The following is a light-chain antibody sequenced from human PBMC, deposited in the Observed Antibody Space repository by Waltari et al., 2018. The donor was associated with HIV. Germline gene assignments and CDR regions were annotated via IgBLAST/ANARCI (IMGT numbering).Light chain of an antibody. CDR2: EDK. V-gene: IGLV6-57*01. CDR1: SGNIASNY. J-gene: IGLJ3*02. CDR3: QSYDSSNFWV. Sequence: NFMLTQPHSVSESTGKTVTISCTRSSGNIASNYVQWYQLRPGTSPTTVIYEDKQRPSGVPDLFSGSIDISSNSASLTISGLKTEDEADYYCQSYDSSNFWVFGGGTKLTVL.